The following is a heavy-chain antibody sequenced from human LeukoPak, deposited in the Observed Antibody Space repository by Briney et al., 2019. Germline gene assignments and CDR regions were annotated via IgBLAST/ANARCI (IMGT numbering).Heavy chain of an antibody. CDR2: ISGSGGST. J-gene: IGHJ4*02. Sequence: GGSLRLSCAASGFTFSSYAMSWVRQAPGKGLEWVSAISGSGGSTYYADSVKGRFTISGDNSKNTLYLQMNSLRAEDTAVYYCAKPGLRFLEWLPDYWGQGTLVTVSS. CDR1: GFTFSSYA. V-gene: IGHV3-23*01. D-gene: IGHD3-3*01. CDR3: AKPGLRFLEWLPDY.